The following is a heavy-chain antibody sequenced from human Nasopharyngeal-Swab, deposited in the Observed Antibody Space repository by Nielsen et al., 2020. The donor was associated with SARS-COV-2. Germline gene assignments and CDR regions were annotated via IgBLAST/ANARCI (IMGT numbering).Heavy chain of an antibody. D-gene: IGHD5-18*01. V-gene: IGHV1-2*02. J-gene: IGHJ3*02. CDR3: ARVQLWLKAFDI. CDR1: GYTFTVNY. CDR2: MNPNSGGT. Sequence: ASVKVSCKPSGYTFTVNYLHWLRQAPGQGLQWMGWMNPNSGGTNYAQKFQGRVTMTRDTSISTAYMELSRLRSDDTAVYYCARVQLWLKAFDIWGQGTKVTVSS.